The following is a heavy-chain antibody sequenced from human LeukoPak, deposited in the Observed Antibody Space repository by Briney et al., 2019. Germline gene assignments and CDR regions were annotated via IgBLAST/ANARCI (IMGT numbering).Heavy chain of an antibody. CDR2: IYRADTT. D-gene: IGHD1-1*01. J-gene: IGHJ3*02. CDR3: ARDGLQRFAFDI. V-gene: IGHV3-53*01. Sequence: GGSLRLSCAASGFSVSSNYMSWVRQAPGKGLEWVSVIYRADTTYYADSVKGRFTISRDSSKNTLFLQMNSLRAEDTAVYYCARDGLQRFAFDIWGQGTKVTVPS. CDR1: GFSVSSNY.